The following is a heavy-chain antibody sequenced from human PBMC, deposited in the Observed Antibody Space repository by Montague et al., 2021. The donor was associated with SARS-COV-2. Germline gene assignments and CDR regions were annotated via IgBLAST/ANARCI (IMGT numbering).Heavy chain of an antibody. CDR1: GGSFSGNY. CDR2: INHYGST. Sequence: SETLPLTCAVYGGSFSGNYRSWIRQPPGKGLEWIGEINHYGSTNYNPSLKSRVTMSVDTSKNQFSLKLSSVTAADTAVYYCARGLPVTTLFYYFGMDVWGQGTTVTVSS. D-gene: IGHD4-11*01. J-gene: IGHJ6*02. CDR3: ARGLPVTTLFYYFGMDV. V-gene: IGHV4-34*01.